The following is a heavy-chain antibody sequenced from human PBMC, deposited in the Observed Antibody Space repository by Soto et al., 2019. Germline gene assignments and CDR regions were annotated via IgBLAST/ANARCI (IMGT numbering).Heavy chain of an antibody. Sequence: GGSLRLSCAASGFTFSSYEMNWVRQAPGKGLEWVSYISSSGSTIYYADSVKGRFTISRDNAKNSLYLQMNSLRAEDTAVYYCAILGYCSGGSCYPGRGYYYYGMDVWGQGTTVTVPS. CDR1: GFTFSSYE. J-gene: IGHJ6*02. CDR2: ISSSGSTI. V-gene: IGHV3-48*03. CDR3: AILGYCSGGSCYPGRGYYYYGMDV. D-gene: IGHD2-15*01.